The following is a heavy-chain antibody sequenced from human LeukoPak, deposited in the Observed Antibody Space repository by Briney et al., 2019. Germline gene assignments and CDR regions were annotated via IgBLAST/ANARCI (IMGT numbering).Heavy chain of an antibody. CDR3: ARVMEGDYGGMDV. D-gene: IGHD3-3*01. V-gene: IGHV4-59*01. Sequence: SETLSLTCTVSGGSISSYHWSWIRQPPGKGLEWIGYVSYTGSTTYNTSLKSRVTISVDTSKNHFSLNLSYVTPADTAEYYCARVMEGDYGGMDVWGQGTTVTVSS. CDR2: VSYTGST. CDR1: GGSISSYH. J-gene: IGHJ6*02.